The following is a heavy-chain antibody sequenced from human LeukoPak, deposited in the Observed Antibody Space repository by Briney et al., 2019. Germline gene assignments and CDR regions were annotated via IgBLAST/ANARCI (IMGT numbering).Heavy chain of an antibody. CDR3: ARGNILTGYCSDF. Sequence: SETLSLTCAVYGGSITGYYWSWIRQTPGRGLEWVGEIHYTGATSYNPSLKSRATISTDTSKNQFSLRLSSVTAADTAVYYCARGNILTGYCSDFWGQGALVTVSS. D-gene: IGHD3-9*01. CDR1: GGSITGYY. J-gene: IGHJ4*02. CDR2: IHYTGAT. V-gene: IGHV4-34*01.